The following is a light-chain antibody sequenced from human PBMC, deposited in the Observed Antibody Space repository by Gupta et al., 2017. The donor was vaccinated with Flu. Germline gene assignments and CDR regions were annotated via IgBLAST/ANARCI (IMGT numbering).Light chain of an antibody. CDR2: RVS. CDR1: QNVLHRNGKSY. Sequence: MSCKSNQNVLHRNGKSYLHWFHQRPGHSPRRISYRVSNREYGVPDRFRGSGSGTDFTLRISRVKADDVGVYYCMQYTDLPYTFGQGTRLEI. CDR3: MQYTDLPYT. V-gene: IGKV2-30*02. J-gene: IGKJ2*01.